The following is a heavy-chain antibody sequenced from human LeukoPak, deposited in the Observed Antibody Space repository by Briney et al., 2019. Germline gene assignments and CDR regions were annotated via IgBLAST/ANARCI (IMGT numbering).Heavy chain of an antibody. J-gene: IGHJ4*02. V-gene: IGHV3-48*01. CDR2: ISSSSSTI. CDR1: GFTFSSYS. Sequence: GGSLRLSCAASGFTFSSYSMNWVRQAPGKGLEWVSYISSSSSTIYYADSVKGRFTISRDNAKNSLYLQMNSLRAEDTAVYYCARSPQKIVDYWGQGTLVTVSS. D-gene: IGHD2/OR15-2a*01. CDR3: ARSPQKIVDY.